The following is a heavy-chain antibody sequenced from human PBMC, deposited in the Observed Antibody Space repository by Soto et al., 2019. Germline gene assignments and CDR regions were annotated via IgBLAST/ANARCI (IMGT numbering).Heavy chain of an antibody. CDR2: IGTAGDT. Sequence: EVQLVESGGDLVQPGGSLRLSCAASGFTFSSYDFHWVRQATGKGLEWVSGIGTAGDTYYAGSVKGRFIMSRENGKNSLYLQMYSLRAGDTAVYYCTRGADGFDYWGQGTLVTVSS. J-gene: IGHJ4*02. CDR3: TRGADGFDY. V-gene: IGHV3-13*01. CDR1: GFTFSSYD. D-gene: IGHD3-16*01.